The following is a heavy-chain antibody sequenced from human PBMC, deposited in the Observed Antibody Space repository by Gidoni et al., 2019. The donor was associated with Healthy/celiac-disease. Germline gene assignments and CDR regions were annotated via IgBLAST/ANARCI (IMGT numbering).Heavy chain of an antibody. Sequence: HVQLPQWGAGLLKPSQTLSLTCAVYGRSFSCYYWSLNRQPPGKGLEWIGEINHSGSTNYNPSLKSRVTISVDTSKNQFSRKLSCVTAADTAVYYCARGLVIRYSSSRDTIYFDYWGQGTLVTVSS. CDR1: GRSFSCYY. CDR2: INHSGST. J-gene: IGHJ4*02. V-gene: IGHV4-34*01. D-gene: IGHD6-13*01. CDR3: ARGLVIRYSSSRDTIYFDY.